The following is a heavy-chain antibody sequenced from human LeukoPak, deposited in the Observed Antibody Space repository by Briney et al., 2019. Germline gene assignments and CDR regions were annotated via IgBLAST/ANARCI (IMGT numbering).Heavy chain of an antibody. CDR3: AKSPYYYDSSGYYNY. CDR1: GFTFSSYD. V-gene: IGHV3-13*01. D-gene: IGHD3-22*01. Sequence: GGSLRLSCAASGFTFSSYDMHWVRQATGKGLEWVSAIGTAGDTYYPGSVKGRFTISRDNSKNTLYLQMNSLRAEDTAVYYCAKSPYYYDSSGYYNYWGQGTLVTVSS. CDR2: IGTAGDT. J-gene: IGHJ4*02.